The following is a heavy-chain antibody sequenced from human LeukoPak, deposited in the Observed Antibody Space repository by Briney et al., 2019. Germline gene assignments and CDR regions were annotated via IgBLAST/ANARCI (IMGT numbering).Heavy chain of an antibody. V-gene: IGHV3-23*01. CDR3: AKGTPSYYFDY. J-gene: IGHJ4*02. Sequence: GGSLRLSCAASGFTFSSYAMSWVRQAPGKGLEWVPTISGSGGSTYHADSVKGRFTISRDNSKNTLYLQMNSLRAEDTAVYHCAKGTPSYYFDYWGQGTLVTVSS. CDR1: GFTFSSYA. D-gene: IGHD2-15*01. CDR2: ISGSGGST.